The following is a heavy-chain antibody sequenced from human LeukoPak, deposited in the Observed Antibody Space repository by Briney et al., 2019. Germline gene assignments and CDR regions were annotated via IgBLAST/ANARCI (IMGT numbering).Heavy chain of an antibody. D-gene: IGHD1-26*01. J-gene: IGHJ4*02. CDR3: ATWVGARFDY. CDR1: GGSISSYY. CDR2: IYYSGST. Sequence: SETLSLTCTVSGGSISSYYWSWIRQPPGKGLEWIGYIYYSGSTNYNPSLKSRATISVDTSKNQFSLKLSSVTAADTAVYYCATWVGARFDYWGQGTLVTVSS. V-gene: IGHV4-59*01.